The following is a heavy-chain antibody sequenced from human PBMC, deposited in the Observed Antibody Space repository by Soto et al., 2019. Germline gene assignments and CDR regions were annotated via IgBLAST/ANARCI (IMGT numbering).Heavy chain of an antibody. CDR2: IYYSGST. CDR3: AREDRRVEGMDV. V-gene: IGHV4-59*01. J-gene: IGHJ6*02. CDR1: GGSISSYY. Sequence: SETLSLTCTVSGGSISSYYWSWIRQPPGKGLEWIGYIYYSGSTNYNPSLKSRVTISVDTSKNQFSLKLSSVTAADTAVYYCAREDRRVEGMDVWGQGTTVTVSS. D-gene: IGHD1-1*01.